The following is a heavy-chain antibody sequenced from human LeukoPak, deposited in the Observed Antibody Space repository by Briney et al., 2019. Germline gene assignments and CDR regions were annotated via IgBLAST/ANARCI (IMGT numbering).Heavy chain of an antibody. V-gene: IGHV4-39*01. Sequence: SETLSLTCTVSGVSISSSNSYWGWIRQPPGKGLEWIGSIYYSGTAYYNPSLKSQITISVDTSNNQFSLKLSSVTAADTAVYYCARFCGGDCNSLPGDAFDIWGQGTMVTVSS. CDR3: ARFCGGDCNSLPGDAFDI. CDR2: IYYSGTA. J-gene: IGHJ3*02. CDR1: GVSISSSNSY. D-gene: IGHD2-21*02.